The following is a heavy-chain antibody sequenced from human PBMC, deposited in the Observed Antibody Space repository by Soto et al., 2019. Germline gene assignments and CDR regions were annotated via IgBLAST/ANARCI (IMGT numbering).Heavy chain of an antibody. CDR2: ISAYNGNT. D-gene: IGHD4-17*01. CDR1: GYTFTSYG. J-gene: IGHJ6*02. CDR3: ARDRDDYGDYRPYPTYYYYYGMDV. V-gene: IGHV1-18*01. Sequence: ASVKVSCKASGYTFTSYGISWVRQAPGQGLEWMGWISAYNGNTNYAQKLQGRVTMTTDTSTSTAYMELRSLRSDDTAVYYCARDRDDYGDYRPYPTYYYYYGMDVWGQGTTVTVSS.